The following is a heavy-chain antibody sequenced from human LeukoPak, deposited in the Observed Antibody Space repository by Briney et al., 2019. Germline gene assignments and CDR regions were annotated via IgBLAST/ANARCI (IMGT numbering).Heavy chain of an antibody. D-gene: IGHD6-6*01. J-gene: IGHJ5*02. V-gene: IGHV2-5*02. CDR2: IYWDGDK. CDR3: VRYSSSFNWFDP. Sequence: SGPTLVNPTQTLTLTCTFSGFSLSTSGVGVGWIRQPPGKALEWLALIYWDGDKRYSPSLKSRLTITKDTSKNQVVLTMTNMDPVDTATYYCVRYSSSFNWFDPWGQGTLVTVSS. CDR1: GFSLSTSGVG.